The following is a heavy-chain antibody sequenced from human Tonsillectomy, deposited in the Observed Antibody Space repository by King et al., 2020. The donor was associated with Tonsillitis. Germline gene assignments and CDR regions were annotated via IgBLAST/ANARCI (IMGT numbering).Heavy chain of an antibody. Sequence: VQLVESGAEVKKPGESLKISCKGSGYSFTSYWIAWVRQMPGKGLEWMGIIYPSDSDTRYSPSFQGQVTISADKSINTASLPWSSMKASDTAMYYCAINSGYNSDYNYVMSFCGQGTTVTVSS. CDR1: GYSFTSYW. D-gene: IGHD5-12*01. J-gene: IGHJ6*02. V-gene: IGHV5-51*01. CDR2: IYPSDSDT. CDR3: AINSGYNSDYNYVMSF.